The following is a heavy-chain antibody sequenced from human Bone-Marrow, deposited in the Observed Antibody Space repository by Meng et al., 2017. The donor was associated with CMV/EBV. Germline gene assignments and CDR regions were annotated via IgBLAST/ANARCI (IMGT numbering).Heavy chain of an antibody. Sequence: ASVKVSCKASGYTFTSYDINWVRQATGQGLEWMGWMNPNSGNTGYAQKFQGRVTITRNTSISTAYMELSSLRSEDTAVYYCARGGATPYYDFWSGYPNWFDPWGQGTLVTVSS. CDR1: GYTFTSYD. CDR2: MNPNSGNT. V-gene: IGHV1-8*03. J-gene: IGHJ5*02. D-gene: IGHD3-3*01. CDR3: ARGGATPYYDFWSGYPNWFDP.